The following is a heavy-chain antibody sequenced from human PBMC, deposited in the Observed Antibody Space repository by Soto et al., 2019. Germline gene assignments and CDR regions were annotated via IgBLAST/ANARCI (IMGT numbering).Heavy chain of an antibody. V-gene: IGHV4-30-2*01. CDR2: IYPSGST. D-gene: IGHD4-4*01. CDR3: ARARGNNYFDY. CDR1: GGSINSGGYS. J-gene: IGHJ4*02. Sequence: SETLSLTCAVSGGSINSGGYSWSWIRQPPGKGLEWIGYIYPSGSTYSNPSLKSRVTISVDKSKNQFSLNLTSVTAADTAVYYCARARGNNYFDYWGQGTLVTVSS.